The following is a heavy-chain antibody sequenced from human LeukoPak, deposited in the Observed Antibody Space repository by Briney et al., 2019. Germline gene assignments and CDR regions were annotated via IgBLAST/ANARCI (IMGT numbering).Heavy chain of an antibody. CDR2: IRYDGTNI. Sequence: GGSLRLSCAASGFTFSIYGMHWVRQAPGKGLEWVAFIRYDGTNIYYADSVKGRFTISRDNSKNTVYLQMNSLRAEDTAVYYCAKDLRGYCSGGSCKTIDYWGQGTLATVSS. J-gene: IGHJ4*02. D-gene: IGHD2-15*01. CDR1: GFTFSIYG. V-gene: IGHV3-30*02. CDR3: AKDLRGYCSGGSCKTIDY.